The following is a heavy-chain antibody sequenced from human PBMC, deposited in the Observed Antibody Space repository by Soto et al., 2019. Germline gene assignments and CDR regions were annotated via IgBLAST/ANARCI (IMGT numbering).Heavy chain of an antibody. V-gene: IGHV3-13*01. CDR3: ARLSTIWTYFDY. J-gene: IGHJ4*02. CDR1: GFTFSAYD. Sequence: EVQLAESGGKLIQPGGSLRLSCEASGFTFSAYDMHWVRQSPGKGLEWVSGIGRAGDTYYADSVRGRFTTSRDNAKNSVDLQMNSLRAGDTAVYYCARLSTIWTYFDYWGQGSLVTVSS. CDR2: IGRAGDT. D-gene: IGHD1-1*01.